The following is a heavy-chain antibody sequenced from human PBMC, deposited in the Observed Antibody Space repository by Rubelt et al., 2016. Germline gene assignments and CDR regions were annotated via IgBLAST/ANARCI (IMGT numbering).Heavy chain of an antibody. D-gene: IGHD6-6*01. Sequence: QVQLVQSGAEVKKPGASVKVSCKASGYTFTGYYMHWVRQAPGQGLEWMGWINPTSVGPHFARTFQGRVTLTRDTSISTAYMELSRLRSYATAVYYCARGSSSDYWGQGTLVTVSS. CDR3: ARGSSSDY. CDR1: GYTFTGYY. V-gene: IGHV1-2*02. J-gene: IGHJ4*02. CDR2: INPTSVGP.